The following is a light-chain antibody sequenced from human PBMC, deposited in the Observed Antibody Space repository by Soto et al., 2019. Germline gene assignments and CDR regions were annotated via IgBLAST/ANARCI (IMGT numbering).Light chain of an antibody. CDR1: QIVSSY. V-gene: IGKV3-11*01. J-gene: IGKJ1*01. CDR2: DAS. Sequence: EIVLTQSPATLSLSPGERATISCRASQIVSSYLAWYQQKPGQAPRLLIYDASNRATGIPARFSGSGSGTDFTLTISSLEPEDFAVYYCQQRSNWPPTFGQGTKVDIK. CDR3: QQRSNWPPT.